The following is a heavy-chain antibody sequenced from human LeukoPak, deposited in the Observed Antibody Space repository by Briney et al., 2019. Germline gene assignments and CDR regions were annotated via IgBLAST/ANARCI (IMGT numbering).Heavy chain of an antibody. Sequence: ASVKVSCKASGYTFTGYYMHWVRQAPGQGLEWMGWINPNSGGTNYAQKFQGRVTMTRDTSISTAYMELSRLRSDDTAVYYCARDIVVVPDYYGMDVWGQGTTVTVSS. CDR1: GYTFTGYY. CDR3: ARDIVVVPDYYGMDV. CDR2: INPNSGGT. J-gene: IGHJ6*02. V-gene: IGHV1-2*02. D-gene: IGHD2-2*01.